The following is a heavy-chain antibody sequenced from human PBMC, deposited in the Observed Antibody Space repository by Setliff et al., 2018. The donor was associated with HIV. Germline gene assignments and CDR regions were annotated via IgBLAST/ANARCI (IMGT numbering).Heavy chain of an antibody. J-gene: IGHJ5*02. CDR3: AKCSEMLGTPATSSGYYCGWFDP. CDR2: TIPLFGTA. V-gene: IGHV1-69*13. Sequence: GASVKVSCKASRDIFSSYGITWVRQAPGQGLEWMGGTIPLFGTADYAQKYRGRVTVTADESTSTAYMELSSLRFDDTAVYYCAKCSEMLGTPATSSGYYCGWFDPWGQGTLVTVSS. D-gene: IGHD3-22*01. CDR1: RDIFSSYG.